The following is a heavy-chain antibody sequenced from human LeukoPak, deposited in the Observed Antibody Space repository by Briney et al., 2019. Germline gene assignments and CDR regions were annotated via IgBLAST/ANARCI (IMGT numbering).Heavy chain of an antibody. D-gene: IGHD5-12*01. CDR1: GFTFDDYA. V-gene: IGHV3-9*01. Sequence: PGGSLRLSCAASGFTFDDYAMHWVRQAPGKGLEWVSGISWNSGSIGYADSVKGRFTISRDNAKNSLYLQMNSLRAEDTALYYCAKTGHSGYGLKDAFDIWGQGTMVTVSA. CDR2: ISWNSGSI. CDR3: AKTGHSGYGLKDAFDI. J-gene: IGHJ3*02.